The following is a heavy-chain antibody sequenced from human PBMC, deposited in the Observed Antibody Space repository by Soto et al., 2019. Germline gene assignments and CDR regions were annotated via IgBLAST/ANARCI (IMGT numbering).Heavy chain of an antibody. CDR1: GFTFSSYA. J-gene: IGHJ6*03. V-gene: IGHV3-23*01. CDR3: AKDLQRFLDWFNRRGYYMDV. Sequence: GGSLRLSCAASGFTFSSYAMSWVRQAPGKGLEWVSAISGSGGSTYYADSVKGRFTISRDKSKNTQYLKMNSMRAEDTAVSYCAKDLQRFLDWFNRRGYYMDVWGKGTTVTVSS. CDR2: ISGSGGST. D-gene: IGHD3-3*01.